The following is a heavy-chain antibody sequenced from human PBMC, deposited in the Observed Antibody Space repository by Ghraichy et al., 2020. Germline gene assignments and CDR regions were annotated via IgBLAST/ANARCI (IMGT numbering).Heavy chain of an antibody. CDR3: AKDGLYSGSFQGA. CDR1: GLVFSSYA. V-gene: IGHV3-23*01. J-gene: IGHJ5*02. Sequence: GGSLRLSCVASGLVFSSYAMTWVRQAPGKGLEWVAAISGGGEIISYADSVKGRFTISRDNSKNTLYLQMNSLRAEDTAVYYCAKDGLYSGSFQGAWGQGTLSTVSS. D-gene: IGHD1-26*01. CDR2: ISGGGEII.